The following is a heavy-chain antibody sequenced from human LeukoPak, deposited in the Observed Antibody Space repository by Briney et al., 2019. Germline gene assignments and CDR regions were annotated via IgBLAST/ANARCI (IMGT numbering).Heavy chain of an antibody. CDR3: ARGDDDGDRNYLDP. Sequence: GGSLRLSCAASGFTFRSYPMTWVRQPPGKGLEWVSSIGGRRTYTYYADSVKGRFTISRDNAKHSLDLQMHNLSAGDTAVYYCARGDDDGDRNYLDPWGQGTLVTVSS. CDR2: IGGRRTYT. D-gene: IGHD4-17*01. J-gene: IGHJ5*02. V-gene: IGHV3-21*06. CDR1: GFTFRSYP.